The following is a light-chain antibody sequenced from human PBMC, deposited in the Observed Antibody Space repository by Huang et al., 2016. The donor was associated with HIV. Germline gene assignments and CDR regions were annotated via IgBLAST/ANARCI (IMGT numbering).Light chain of an antibody. CDR3: QQLHSYPIT. CDR1: QDIANS. CDR2: AAS. Sequence: QLTQSPSSLSMSVGDRVIFTCQASQDIANSLAWYHHKPGGAPKLLSAAASTLQSGDPSRFSGGSAGTYFPLILTNLQPDDFASYYCQQLHSYPITFGQGTRLDI. V-gene: IGKV1-9*01. J-gene: IGKJ5*01.